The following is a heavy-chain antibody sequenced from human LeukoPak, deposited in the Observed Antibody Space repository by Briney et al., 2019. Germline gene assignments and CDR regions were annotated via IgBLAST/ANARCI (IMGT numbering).Heavy chain of an antibody. CDR1: GYSFTSYW. CDR2: IYPGDSDT. V-gene: IGHV5-51*01. CDR3: ARRTWYNWNDAPHPARNAFDI. J-gene: IGHJ3*02. Sequence: GESLKISCKGSGYSFTSYWIGWVRQMPGKGLEWMGIIYPGDSDTRYSPSFQGQVTISADKSISTAYLQWSSLKASDTAMYYCARRTWYNWNDAPHPARNAFDIWGQGTMVTVSS. D-gene: IGHD1-1*01.